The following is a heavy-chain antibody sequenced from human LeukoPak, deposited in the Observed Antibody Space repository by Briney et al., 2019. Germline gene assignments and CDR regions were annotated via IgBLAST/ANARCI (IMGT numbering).Heavy chain of an antibody. V-gene: IGHV3-7*01. CDR1: GFTFSYYW. CDR3: AAPYRYSGSYYKYDAFDI. Sequence: PGGSLRLSCAASGFTFSYYWMSWVRQAPGKGLEWVANVNVDGSEKYYVDSVKGRFTISRDNAKNSLYLQMNSLTADDTAVYYCAAPYRYSGSYYKYDAFDIWGQGTMVTVSS. D-gene: IGHD1-26*01. CDR2: VNVDGSEK. J-gene: IGHJ3*02.